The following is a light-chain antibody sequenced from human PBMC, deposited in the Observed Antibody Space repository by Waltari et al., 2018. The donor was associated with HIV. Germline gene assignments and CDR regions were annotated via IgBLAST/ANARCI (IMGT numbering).Light chain of an antibody. CDR3: QQLNSFPFPFT. Sequence: DIQLTQSPFFLTVSVGDRVTITCRATQGTRSYLAWYQQKPGKAPKLLIYSASTLQSGVPSRFSGRGSGTEFTLTISSLQPEDFATYYCQQLNSFPFPFTFGPGTKVDIK. J-gene: IGKJ3*01. CDR2: SAS. CDR1: QGTRSY. V-gene: IGKV1-9*01.